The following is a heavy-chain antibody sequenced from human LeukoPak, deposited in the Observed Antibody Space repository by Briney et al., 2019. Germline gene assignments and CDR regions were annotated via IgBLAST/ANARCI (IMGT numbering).Heavy chain of an antibody. J-gene: IGHJ6*03. V-gene: IGHV5-51*01. CDR2: IYPGDSDT. Sequence: GESLKISCKGSGYSFNSYWIGWVRQMPGKGLEWMGIIYPGDSDTRYSPSFQGQVTISADKSISTAYLQWSSLKASDTAMYYCARLAAAGKVNYYYYYMDVWGKGTTVTVSS. D-gene: IGHD6-13*01. CDR1: GYSFNSYW. CDR3: ARLAAAGKVNYYYYYMDV.